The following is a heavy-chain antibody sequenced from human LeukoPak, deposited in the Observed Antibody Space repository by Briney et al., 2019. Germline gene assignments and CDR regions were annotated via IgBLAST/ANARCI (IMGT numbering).Heavy chain of an antibody. Sequence: GGSLRLSCLTSGFTFSTNAMSWVRQAPGKGLEWISGISGSGASTYYADSVTGRFTISRDNSRNTLYLQMNSLRGDDTAVYYCAKDVEKWESLHFFDYWGQGTLVTVSS. J-gene: IGHJ4*02. D-gene: IGHD1-26*01. CDR1: GFTFSTNA. CDR2: ISGSGAST. CDR3: AKDVEKWESLHFFDY. V-gene: IGHV3-23*01.